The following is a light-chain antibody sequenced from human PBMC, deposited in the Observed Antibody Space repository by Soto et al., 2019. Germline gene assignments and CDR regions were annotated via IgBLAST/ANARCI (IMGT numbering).Light chain of an antibody. Sequence: DIQMTQSPSSLSASIGDTVTITCRASQTISRYLNWYQQKPGKAPTLLIFGASSLERGAPTRFSGRGSGTDFTLTINSLQPEDFATYYCHQGYTTPQVTFGQGTKLDIK. V-gene: IGKV1-39*01. J-gene: IGKJ1*01. CDR3: HQGYTTPQVT. CDR2: GAS. CDR1: QTISRY.